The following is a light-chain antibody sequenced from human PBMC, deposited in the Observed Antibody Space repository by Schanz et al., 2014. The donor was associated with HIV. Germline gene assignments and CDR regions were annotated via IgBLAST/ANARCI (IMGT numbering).Light chain of an antibody. J-gene: IGLJ2*01. V-gene: IGLV1-51*01. Sequence: QSVLTQPPSVSAAPGQRVTISCSGHSYSIGNNFVSWFQQLPGTAPKLLIYDNNKRPSGIPDRFSGSKSGTSATLVITGLQTGDEADYYCGTWDSSLSGGLFGGGTK. CDR3: GTWDSSLSGGL. CDR2: DNN. CDR1: SYSIGNNF.